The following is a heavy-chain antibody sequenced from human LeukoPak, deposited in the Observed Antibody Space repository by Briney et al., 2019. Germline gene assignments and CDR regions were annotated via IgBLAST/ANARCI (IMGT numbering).Heavy chain of an antibody. CDR1: GGSISSSNW. Sequence: KPSGTLSLTCAVSGGSISSSNWWRWGRAPRGKVLEGIGDSYHSGSTNYNPSLKSRVTISVDKSKNQVSLKLSSVTAADTAVYYCARRRWLVRRIQLWPHWLDVWGKGTTVTVSS. CDR2: SYHSGST. D-gene: IGHD5-18*01. CDR3: ARRRWLVRRIQLWPHWLDV. V-gene: IGHV4-4*02. J-gene: IGHJ6*04.